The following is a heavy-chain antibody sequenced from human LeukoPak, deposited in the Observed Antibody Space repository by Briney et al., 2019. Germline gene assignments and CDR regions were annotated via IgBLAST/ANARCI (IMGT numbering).Heavy chain of an antibody. CDR2: IYTSGST. CDR1: GGSISSYY. D-gene: IGHD2-2*01. CDR3: ARDHCSSTSCSIFDY. J-gene: IGHJ4*02. V-gene: IGHV4-4*07. Sequence: SETLSLTCTVSGGSISSYYWSWIWQPAGKGLEWIGRIYTSGSTNYNPSLKSRVTMSVDTSKNQFSLKLSSVTAADTAVYYCARDHCSSTSCSIFDYWGQGTLVTVSS.